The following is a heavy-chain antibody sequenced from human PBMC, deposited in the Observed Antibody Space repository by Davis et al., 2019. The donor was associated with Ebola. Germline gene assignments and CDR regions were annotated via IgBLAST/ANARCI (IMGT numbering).Heavy chain of an antibody. V-gene: IGHV3-7*01. CDR3: ARDRLPYDSSGYYYYYYYGMDV. CDR1: GFTFSSYW. J-gene: IGHJ6*04. CDR2: IKQDGSDK. D-gene: IGHD3-22*01. Sequence: GESLKISCAASGFTFSSYWMSWVRQAPGKGLEWVANIKQDGSDKYYVDSVKGRFTISRDNAKNSLYLQMNSLRAEDTAVYYCARDRLPYDSSGYYYYYYYGMDVWGKGTTVTVSS.